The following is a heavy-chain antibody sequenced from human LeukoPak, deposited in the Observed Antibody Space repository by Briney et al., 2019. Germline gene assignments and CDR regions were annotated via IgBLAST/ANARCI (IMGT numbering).Heavy chain of an antibody. V-gene: IGHV3-48*01. Sequence: GGSLRLSCAASGFTFSSYSMNWVRQAPGKGLEWVSYISSSSSTIYYADSVKGRFTISRDNAKNSLYLQMNSLRAEDTAVYYCARDRVTIFGVIYGMDVWGQGTTVTVSS. D-gene: IGHD3-3*01. CDR2: ISSSSSTI. J-gene: IGHJ6*02. CDR3: ARDRVTIFGVIYGMDV. CDR1: GFTFSSYS.